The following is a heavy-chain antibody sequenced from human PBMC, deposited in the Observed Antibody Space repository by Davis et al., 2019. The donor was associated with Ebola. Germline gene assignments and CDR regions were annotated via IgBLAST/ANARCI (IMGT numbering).Heavy chain of an antibody. CDR2: IRSKANSYAT. V-gene: IGHV3-73*01. J-gene: IGHJ5*02. CDR3: TSSLSGVDP. D-gene: IGHD3-10*01. CDR1: GFTFSGSA. Sequence: GESPKTPCAASGFTFSGSAMHWVRQASGKGLEWVGRIRSKANSYATAYAASVKGRFTISRDDSKNTAYLQMNSLKTEDTAVYYCTSSLSGVDPWGQGTLVTVSS.